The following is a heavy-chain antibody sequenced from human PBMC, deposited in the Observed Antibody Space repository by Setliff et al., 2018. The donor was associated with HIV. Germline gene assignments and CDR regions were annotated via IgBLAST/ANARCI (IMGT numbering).Heavy chain of an antibody. CDR2: IYYSGST. CDR3: ARPGRDGYNPMVYFDY. J-gene: IGHJ4*02. CDR1: GAPISGGSNY. V-gene: IGHV4-39*01. D-gene: IGHD5-12*01. Sequence: KASETLSLTCTVSGAPISGGSNYWSWIRQPAGKGLEWIAIIYYSGSTYYNPSLKSRVTISVDTSKNQFSLKLSSVTAADTAVYYCARPGRDGYNPMVYFDYWGQGTLVTVSS.